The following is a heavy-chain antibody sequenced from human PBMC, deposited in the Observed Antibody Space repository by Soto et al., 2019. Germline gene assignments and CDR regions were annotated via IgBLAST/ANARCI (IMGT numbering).Heavy chain of an antibody. V-gene: IGHV5-51*01. Sequence: GGLKISGKRSGYRASNYWANWVRQMPGRGLEWMGVIYPGDSDTRYSPSFQGQVTISVDKSINTADLQWSSPTASDTPMYYCAINYFDSCCCSLRDLHAVRARRTADP. J-gene: IGHJ5*02. D-gene: IGHD3-22*01. CDR1: GYRASNYW. CDR2: IYPGDSDT. CDR3: AINYFDSCCCSLRDLHAVRARRTADP.